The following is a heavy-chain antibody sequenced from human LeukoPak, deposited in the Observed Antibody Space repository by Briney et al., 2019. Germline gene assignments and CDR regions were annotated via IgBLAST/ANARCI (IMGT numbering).Heavy chain of an antibody. CDR1: GFTFSSYA. V-gene: IGHV3-64*01. D-gene: IGHD3-10*01. CDR3: ARAGRLWFGESQRLDV. Sequence: GGSLRLSCAASGFTFSSYAMHWVRQAPGKGLEYVSGISSNGGSTYYANSVKGRFTISRDNSKNTLYLQMGSLRAEDTAVYYCARAGRLWFGESQRLDVWGKGTTVTISS. CDR2: ISSNGGST. J-gene: IGHJ6*04.